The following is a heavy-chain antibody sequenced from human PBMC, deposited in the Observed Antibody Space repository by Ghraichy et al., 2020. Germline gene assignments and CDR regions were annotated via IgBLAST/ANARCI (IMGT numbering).Heavy chain of an antibody. J-gene: IGHJ6*02. V-gene: IGHV3-30*18. D-gene: IGHD6-13*01. CDR2: ISYDGSNK. CDR3: SKDRESSGWYRGGYYYYYDGMDV. CDR1: GFTFSSYG. Sequence: GESLNITCAASGFTFSSYGMHWVRQAPGKGLEWVAVISYDGSNKFYADSVKGRFTISRDTSKNTLYLQMNSLRAEDTAVYYCSKDRESSGWYRGGYYYYYDGMDVWGQGTTVTGSS.